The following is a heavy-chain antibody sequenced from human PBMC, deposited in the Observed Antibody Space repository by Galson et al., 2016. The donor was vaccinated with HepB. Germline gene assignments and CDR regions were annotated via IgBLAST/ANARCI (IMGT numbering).Heavy chain of an antibody. V-gene: IGHV6-1*01. Sequence: CAISGDSVSSNNAGWNWIRQSPSRGLEWLGRTYYRSKWFYDYAESVKSRITIKPDTTKNQFSLQLNYVTVEDTALYYCAKDPGVFSPGWYYFDSWGQGTLATDSP. CDR2: TYYRSKWFY. CDR3: AKDPGVFSPGWYYFDS. D-gene: IGHD6-19*01. CDR1: GDSVSSNNAG. J-gene: IGHJ4*02.